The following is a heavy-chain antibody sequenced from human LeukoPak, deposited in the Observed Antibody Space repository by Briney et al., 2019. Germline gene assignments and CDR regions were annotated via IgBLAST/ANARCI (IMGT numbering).Heavy chain of an antibody. CDR2: ISGSGGST. J-gene: IGHJ3*02. D-gene: IGHD3-22*01. CDR1: RFTFSSYG. Sequence: GRSLRLSCAASRFTFSSYGMSWVRQAPGKGLEWVSAISGSGGSTYYADSVKGRFTISRDNSKNSLYLQMNSLRAEDTAVYYCARDPHPSYSDSSGYYGAFDIWGQGTMVTVSS. V-gene: IGHV3-23*01. CDR3: ARDPHPSYSDSSGYYGAFDI.